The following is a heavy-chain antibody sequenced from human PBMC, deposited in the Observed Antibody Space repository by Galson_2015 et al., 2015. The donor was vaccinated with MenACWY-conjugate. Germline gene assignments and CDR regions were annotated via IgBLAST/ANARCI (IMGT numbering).Heavy chain of an antibody. J-gene: IGHJ1*01. CDR2: INTSGDST. D-gene: IGHD6-6*01. V-gene: IGHV1-46*01. Sequence: SVKVSCKASGYLFSTYYLHWVRQAPGQGLEWVGMINTSGDSTRYAQKLQGRVTLTRDTSTSTVYMELSSLTSDDTAVYYCASALAAYWAGGGQATLRTLAS. CDR1: GYLFSTYY. CDR3: ASALAAYWAG.